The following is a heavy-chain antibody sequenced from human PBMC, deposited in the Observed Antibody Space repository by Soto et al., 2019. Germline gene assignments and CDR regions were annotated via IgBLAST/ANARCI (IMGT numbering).Heavy chain of an antibody. D-gene: IGHD2-2*02. V-gene: IGHV1-69*13. CDR1: GGTFSSYA. J-gene: IGHJ6*02. CDR3: AIAMDIVVVPAAIDYYYYGMDV. Sequence: GASVKVSCKASGGTFSSYAISWVRQAPGQGLEWMGGIIPTFGTANYAQKFQGRVTITADESTSTAYMELSSLRSEDTAVYYCAIAMDIVVVPAAIDYYYYGMDVWGQGTTVTVSS. CDR2: IIPTFGTA.